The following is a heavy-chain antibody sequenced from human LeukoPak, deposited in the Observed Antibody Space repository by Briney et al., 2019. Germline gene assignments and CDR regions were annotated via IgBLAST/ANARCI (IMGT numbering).Heavy chain of an antibody. Sequence: SETLSLTCAVYGGSFSGYYWSWIRQPPGKGLEWIGEINHSGSTNYNPSLNTRVTISVDTSKNQFSLKLSSVTAADTAVYYCASGEMAIGGAFDIWGQGTMVTVSS. D-gene: IGHD5-24*01. CDR1: GGSFSGYY. J-gene: IGHJ3*02. CDR2: INHSGST. V-gene: IGHV4-34*01. CDR3: ASGEMAIGGAFDI.